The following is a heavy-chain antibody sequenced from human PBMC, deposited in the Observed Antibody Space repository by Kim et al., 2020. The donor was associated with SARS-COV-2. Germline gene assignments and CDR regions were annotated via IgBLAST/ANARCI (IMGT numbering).Heavy chain of an antibody. V-gene: IGHV5-10-1*01. Sequence: SRSCQGHVTISADKSISTAYLQWSSLKASDTAMYYCARSPAYSSSSAFDYWGQGTLVTVSS. CDR3: ARSPAYSSSSAFDY. J-gene: IGHJ4*02. D-gene: IGHD6-6*01.